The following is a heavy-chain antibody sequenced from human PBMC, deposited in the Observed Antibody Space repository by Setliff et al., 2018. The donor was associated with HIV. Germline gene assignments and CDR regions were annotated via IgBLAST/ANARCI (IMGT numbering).Heavy chain of an antibody. Sequence: SETLSLTCTVSGPSINIHYWSWIRQSPGKALEWIGYIYSTGSTNYNPSLQSRVTITMVASRNQFSLKVTSVTAADTAVYYCAKGAGFYGDYTFDHWGQGRQVTVSS. CDR1: GPSINIHY. D-gene: IGHD4-17*01. CDR2: IYSTGST. V-gene: IGHV4-59*11. CDR3: AKGAGFYGDYTFDH. J-gene: IGHJ4*02.